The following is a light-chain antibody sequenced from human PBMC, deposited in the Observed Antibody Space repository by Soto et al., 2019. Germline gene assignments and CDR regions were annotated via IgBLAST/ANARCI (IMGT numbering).Light chain of an antibody. CDR3: QQYTSWPT. CDR1: HSISTN. CDR2: GAS. V-gene: IGKV3-15*01. J-gene: IGKJ4*01. Sequence: EIIMTQSPATLSVSPGEGATLSCRTSHSISTNLAWYQHKRGQSPRLLVYGASTRATGVPARFSGSGSGAEFTHSISSLKSEDFAVDYCQQYTSWPTFGGGTQVEIK.